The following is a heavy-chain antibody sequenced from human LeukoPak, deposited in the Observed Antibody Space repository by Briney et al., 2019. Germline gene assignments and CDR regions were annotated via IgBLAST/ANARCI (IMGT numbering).Heavy chain of an antibody. V-gene: IGHV3-74*01. CDR3: GRGRFPYAFDI. Sequence: HPGGSLRLSCAASGFTFSDYWMHWVRQAPGKGLVWVSGLNRDETSTIYADSVKGRFTISRDNAKNTLYLQMNSLRAEDTAVYYCGRGRFPYAFDIWGQGTMVTVSS. J-gene: IGHJ3*02. CDR1: GFTFSDYW. D-gene: IGHD2-21*01. CDR2: LNRDETST.